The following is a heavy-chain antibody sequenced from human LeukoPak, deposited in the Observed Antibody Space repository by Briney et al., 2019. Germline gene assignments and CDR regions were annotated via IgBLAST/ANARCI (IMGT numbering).Heavy chain of an antibody. CDR1: GFTFSSYN. CDR3: AKDSPWKYYDSTGFSGY. Sequence: GGSLRLSCAASGFTFSSYNMNWVRQAPGKGLEWVSGISDSGGSRFYADSVKGRFTISRDNSKNTMYLQMNSLRAEDTALYYCAKDSPWKYYDSTGFSGYWGQGTLVTVSS. J-gene: IGHJ4*02. D-gene: IGHD3-3*01. V-gene: IGHV3-23*01. CDR2: ISDSGGSR.